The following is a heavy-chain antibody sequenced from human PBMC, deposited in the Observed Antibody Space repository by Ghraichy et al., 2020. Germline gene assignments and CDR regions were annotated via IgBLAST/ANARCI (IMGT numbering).Heavy chain of an antibody. Sequence: GGSLRLSCAASGFTFRSYWMTWVRQAPGKGLEWVANINEDGSEKYYVDSVKGRFTISRDNAENSLYLQMNSLRAEDTAVYYCARDPSKSRGDTVMVRDYWGQGSLVTVSS. CDR1: GFTFRSYW. V-gene: IGHV3-7*01. CDR3: ARDPSKSRGDTVMVRDY. D-gene: IGHD5-18*01. CDR2: INEDGSEK. J-gene: IGHJ4*02.